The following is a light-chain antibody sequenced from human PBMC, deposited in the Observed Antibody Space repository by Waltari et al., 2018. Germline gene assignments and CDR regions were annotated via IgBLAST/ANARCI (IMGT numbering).Light chain of an antibody. CDR3: SSYTSSTVV. CDR2: DVS. V-gene: IGLV2-14*03. CDR1: SSDVGGYHY. J-gene: IGLJ2*01. Sequence: QSALTQPASVSGSPGQSITISSTGTSSDVGGYHYFSWYQQHPGKAPKLMIYDVSNRPSGVSNRFSGSKSGNTASLTISGLQAEDEADYYCSSYTSSTVVFGGGTKLTVL.